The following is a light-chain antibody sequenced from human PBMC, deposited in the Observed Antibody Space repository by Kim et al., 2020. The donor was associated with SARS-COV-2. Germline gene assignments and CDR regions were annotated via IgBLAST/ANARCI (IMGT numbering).Light chain of an antibody. CDR1: QGISTY. Sequence: DIQLTHSPPFLSASVGDRVTITCRASQGISTYLAWYQQIPGKAPKLLIYRASTLQSGVPSRFSGSGSGTEFTHTISNLQPEDFAIYYCQQLNSYPWTFGQGTKVDIK. CDR2: RAS. V-gene: IGKV1-9*01. J-gene: IGKJ1*01. CDR3: QQLNSYPWT.